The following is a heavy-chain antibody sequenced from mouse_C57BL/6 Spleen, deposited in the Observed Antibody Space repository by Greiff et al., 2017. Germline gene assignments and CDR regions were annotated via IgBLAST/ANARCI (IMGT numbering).Heavy chain of an antibody. D-gene: IGHD1-1*01. CDR1: GYSITSGYY. Sequence: EVKLQESGPGLVKPSQSLSLTCSVTGYSITSGYYWNWIRQFPGNKLEWMGYISYDGSNNYNPSLKNRISITRDTSKNQFFLKLNSVTTEDTATYYCAREGHYGSSPAWFAYWGQGTLVTVSA. CDR3: AREGHYGSSPAWFAY. J-gene: IGHJ3*01. CDR2: ISYDGSN. V-gene: IGHV3-6*01.